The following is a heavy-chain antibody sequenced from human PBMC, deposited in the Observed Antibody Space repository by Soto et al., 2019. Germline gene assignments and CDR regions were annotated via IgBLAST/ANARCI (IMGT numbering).Heavy chain of an antibody. J-gene: IGHJ3*02. CDR3: ERANCSSTSCYHDAFDI. Sequence: GGSLRLSCAASGFTFSSYSMNWVRQAPGKGLEWVSSISSSSSYIYYADSVKGRFTISRDNAKNSLYLQMNSLRAEDTAVYYCERANCSSTSCYHDAFDIWGQGTMVTVSS. CDR2: ISSSSSYI. D-gene: IGHD2-2*01. CDR1: GFTFSSYS. V-gene: IGHV3-21*01.